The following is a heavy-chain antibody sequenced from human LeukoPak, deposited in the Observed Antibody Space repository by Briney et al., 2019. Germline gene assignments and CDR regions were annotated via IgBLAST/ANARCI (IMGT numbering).Heavy chain of an antibody. CDR3: ARDRYGIRRDYFDY. CDR1: GFSFSDYG. CDR2: IWYDGTNK. D-gene: IGHD1-14*01. Sequence: GRSLRLSCAASGFSFSDYGMHWVRQAPGKGLEWVALIWYDGTNKYYVDSVKGRFTISRDNSKNTLYLQMNSLRADDTAVYYCARDRYGIRRDYFDYWGLGILVTVSS. J-gene: IGHJ4*02. V-gene: IGHV3-33*01.